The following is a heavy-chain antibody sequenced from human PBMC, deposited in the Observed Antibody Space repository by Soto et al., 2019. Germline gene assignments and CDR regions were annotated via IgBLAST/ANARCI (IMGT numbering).Heavy chain of an antibody. V-gene: IGHV3-21*01. CDR1: GFTFSSYS. D-gene: IGHD6-19*01. CDR2: ISSSSSYI. J-gene: IGHJ6*02. CDR3: ARDIAIAVAESGYYYYYGMDV. Sequence: PVGSLRLSCAASGFTFSSYSMNWVRQAPGKGLEWVSSISSSSSYIYYADSVKGRFTISRDNAKNSLYLQMNSLRAEDTAVYYCARDIAIAVAESGYYYYYGMDVWGQGTTVTVSS.